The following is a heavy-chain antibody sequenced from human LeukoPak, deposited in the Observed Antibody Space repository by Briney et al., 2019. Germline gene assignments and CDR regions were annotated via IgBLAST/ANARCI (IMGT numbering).Heavy chain of an antibody. CDR1: GFTFSNYA. CDR3: ARDRGYCTDTTCSEGADYAMDV. J-gene: IGHJ6*02. Sequence: GGSQRLSCAASGFTFSNYAMSWVRQAPGKGLEWLAYISDRGFAVFYSDSVKGRFTISRDNAKSSVSLQMNNLRVEDAGTYYCARDRGYCTDTTCSEGADYAMDVWCQGTTVTVS. CDR2: ISDRGFAV. V-gene: IGHV3-48*03. D-gene: IGHD2-15*01.